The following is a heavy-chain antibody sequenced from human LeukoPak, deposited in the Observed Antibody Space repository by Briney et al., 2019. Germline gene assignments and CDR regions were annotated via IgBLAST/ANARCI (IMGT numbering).Heavy chain of an antibody. J-gene: IGHJ4*02. CDR3: ARVLDSGYPVWDC. V-gene: IGHV1-2*02. D-gene: IGHD5-12*01. CDR2: INPNSGVT. Sequence: ASVMVSCKASGYTFTGYYMHWVRQAPGQGLEWMGWINPNSGVTNYAQKFQGRVTMTRDTSISTAYMELSRLRSDDTAVYYCARVLDSGYPVWDCWGQGTLVTVSS. CDR1: GYTFTGYY.